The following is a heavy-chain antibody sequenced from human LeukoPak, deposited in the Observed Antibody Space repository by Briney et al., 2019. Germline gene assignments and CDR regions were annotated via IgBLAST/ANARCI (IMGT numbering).Heavy chain of an antibody. CDR2: IYPGDSDT. Sequence: GESLKISCKGSGYSFTSYWIGWVRQMPGKGLEWMGIIYPGDSDTRYSPSFQGQVTISADKSISTAYLQWSSLKASDTAMYCCARRDITMVRGVINNAFDIWGQGTMVTVSS. CDR3: ARRDITMVRGVINNAFDI. D-gene: IGHD3-10*01. CDR1: GYSFTSYW. J-gene: IGHJ3*02. V-gene: IGHV5-51*01.